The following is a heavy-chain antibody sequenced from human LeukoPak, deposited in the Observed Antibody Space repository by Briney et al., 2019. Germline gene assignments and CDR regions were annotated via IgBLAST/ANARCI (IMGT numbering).Heavy chain of an antibody. J-gene: IGHJ4*02. V-gene: IGHV3-73*01. CDR2: IRTKVNSYAT. D-gene: IGHD1-26*01. Sequence: GGSLRLSCAASGFTFSGSTMHWVRQATGKGLEWVGRIRTKVNSYATAYAASVKGRFTISRDDSKNTAYLQMNSLKTEDTAVYYCTRSAGGTFDYRGQGTLVTVSS. CDR1: GFTFSGST. CDR3: TRSAGGTFDY.